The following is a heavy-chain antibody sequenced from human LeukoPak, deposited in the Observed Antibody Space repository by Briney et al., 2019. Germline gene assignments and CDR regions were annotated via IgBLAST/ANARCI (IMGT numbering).Heavy chain of an antibody. J-gene: IGHJ4*02. Sequence: PGGSLRLSCAASGFTFSNYWMSWVRQAPGKGLEWVANIKQDGSEMYYVDSVKGRFTISRDNAKNSLYLQMNSLRAEDTAVYYCARGYQSGVTFGGVTSRYFDYWGQGTLVTVSS. V-gene: IGHV3-7*01. CDR2: IKQDGSEM. CDR1: GFTFSNYW. CDR3: ARGYQSGVTFGGVTSRYFDY. D-gene: IGHD3-16*01.